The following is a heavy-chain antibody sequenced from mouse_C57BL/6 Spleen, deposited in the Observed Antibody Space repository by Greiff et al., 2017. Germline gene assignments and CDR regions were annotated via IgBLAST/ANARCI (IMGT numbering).Heavy chain of an antibody. CDR1: GYTFTSYG. CDR2: IYPRSGNT. D-gene: IGHD2-4*01. V-gene: IGHV1-81*01. CDR3: ARAGIYYDYDGPPYAY. J-gene: IGHJ3*01. Sequence: VKLLESGAELARPGASVKLSCKASGYTFTSYGISWVKQRTGQGLEWIGEIYPRSGNTYYNEKFKGKATLTADKSSSTAYMELRSLTSEDSAVYFCARAGIYYDYDGPPYAYWGQGTLVTVSA.